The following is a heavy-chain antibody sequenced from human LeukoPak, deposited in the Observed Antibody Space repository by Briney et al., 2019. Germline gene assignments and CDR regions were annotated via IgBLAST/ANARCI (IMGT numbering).Heavy chain of an antibody. CDR2: IIPIFGTA. J-gene: IGHJ4*02. CDR1: GGTFSSYA. V-gene: IGHV1-69*13. CDR3: ARDRYDSSGDYYFDY. Sequence: SVKVSCRASGGTFSSYAISWVRQAPGQGLEWMGGIIPIFGTANYAQKFQGRVTITADESTSTAYMELSSLRSEDTAVYYCARDRYDSSGDYYFDYWGQGTLVTVSS. D-gene: IGHD3-22*01.